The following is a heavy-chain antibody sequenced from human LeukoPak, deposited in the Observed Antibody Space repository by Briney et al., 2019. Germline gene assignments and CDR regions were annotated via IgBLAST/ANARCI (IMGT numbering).Heavy chain of an antibody. V-gene: IGHV3-15*01. D-gene: IGHD5-24*01. CDR2: IKSKPDGETT. CDR1: GFTFSHAW. J-gene: IGHJ3*02. CDR3: ATELRWQPYSFDI. Sequence: GRSLRLSCAASGFTFSHAWMSWVRQAPGKGLEWVGRIKSKPDGETTDYATTHYAAPAKGRFTISRDDSKQTVFLQMNSLRVEDTAAYYCATELRWQPYSFDIWGHGTMVTVSS.